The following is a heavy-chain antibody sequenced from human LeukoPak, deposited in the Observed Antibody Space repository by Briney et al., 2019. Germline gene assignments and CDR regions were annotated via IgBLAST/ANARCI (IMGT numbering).Heavy chain of an antibody. J-gene: IGHJ6*04. CDR3: ARDLVDNYGSGSYYNPPAYYYYGMDV. D-gene: IGHD3-10*01. CDR1: GGSISSGDYY. CDR2: IYYSGST. V-gene: IGHV4-30-4*01. Sequence: SETLSLTCTVSGGSISSGDYYWSWIRQPPGKGLEWIGYIYYSGSTYYNPSLKSRFTISVDTSKNPFSLKLSSVTAADTAVYYCARDLVDNYGSGSYYNPPAYYYYGMDVWGKGTTVTVSS.